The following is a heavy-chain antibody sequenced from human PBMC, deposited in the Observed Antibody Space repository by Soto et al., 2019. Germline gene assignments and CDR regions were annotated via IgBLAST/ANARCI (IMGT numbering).Heavy chain of an antibody. CDR2: IYYTGNT. CDR3: ARANYDSSTYYLDY. J-gene: IGHJ4*02. D-gene: IGHD3-22*01. Sequence: SETLSLTCTLSGASISGGDYYWTWIRQPPGKGLEWIGSIYYTGNTYYNPSLQSRAFISVDPSDNQFSLKLGFMTAADTAIFFCARANYDSSTYYLDYWGQGTLVTVSS. CDR1: GASISGGDYY. V-gene: IGHV4-30-4*01.